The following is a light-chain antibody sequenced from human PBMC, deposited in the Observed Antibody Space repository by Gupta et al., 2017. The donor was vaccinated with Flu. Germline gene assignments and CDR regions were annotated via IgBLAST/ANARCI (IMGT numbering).Light chain of an antibody. J-gene: IGKJ2*01. CDR2: KAS. Sequence: GDRVTITCRASQNINSWLAWYQQKPGKAPKFLIYKASTLVSGVSSRFSGSGSGTEFTLTISSLQPDDFATYYCQQYKNYPSTFGQGTKLET. V-gene: IGKV1-5*03. CDR3: QQYKNYPST. CDR1: QNINSW.